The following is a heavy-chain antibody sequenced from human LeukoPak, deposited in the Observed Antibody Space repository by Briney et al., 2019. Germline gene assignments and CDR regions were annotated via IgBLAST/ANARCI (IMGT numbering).Heavy chain of an antibody. CDR3: GRADQKWFGESMVDY. J-gene: IGHJ4*02. CDR1: GFSFSNYW. CDR2: IKQDGGEK. Sequence: GGSLRLSCAASGFSFSNYWMNWVRQAPGKGLEWVANIKQDGGEKYYVDSVKGRFTISRDNAKNSLYLQMSSLRAEDTAVYYCGRADQKWFGESMVDYWGQGTLVTVSP. V-gene: IGHV3-7*01. D-gene: IGHD3-10*01.